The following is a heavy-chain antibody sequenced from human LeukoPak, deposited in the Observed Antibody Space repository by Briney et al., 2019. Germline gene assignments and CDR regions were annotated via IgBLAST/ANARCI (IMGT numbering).Heavy chain of an antibody. D-gene: IGHD3-10*01. CDR3: ARALSGT. V-gene: IGHV3-21*01. CDR2: ISSSSSYR. CDR1: GFTFSSYS. J-gene: IGHJ4*02. Sequence: GGYLSLYCAAYGFTFSSYSMNWVRPAPGQGLEWVSSISSSSSYRYYADSVKGRFTISRDNAKNSLYLQMRSLRAEDTAVYYCARALSGTWGQGTLVTVSS.